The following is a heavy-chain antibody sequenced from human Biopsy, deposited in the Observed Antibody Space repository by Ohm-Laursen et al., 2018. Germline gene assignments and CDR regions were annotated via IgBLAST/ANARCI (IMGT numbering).Heavy chain of an antibody. Sequence: GSLRLSCAASGFTFSSHAMAWVRQAPGKGLEWVSGIRDSGDSAYYADSVKGRFTISRDNSRNTLYLQMNSLRAEDTAVYFCTNHYCGGNTCLMNFWGQGTLVTVSS. CDR2: IRDSGDSA. J-gene: IGHJ4*02. V-gene: IGHV3-23*01. CDR3: TNHYCGGNTCLMNF. CDR1: GFTFSSHA. D-gene: IGHD2-21*01.